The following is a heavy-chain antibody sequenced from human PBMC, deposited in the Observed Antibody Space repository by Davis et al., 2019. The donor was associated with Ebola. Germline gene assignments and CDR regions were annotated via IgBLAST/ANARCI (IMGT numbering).Heavy chain of an antibody. V-gene: IGHV6-1*01. CDR3: ARDHWLGSWELQGDY. CDR1: GDSVSSNSVA. J-gene: IGHJ4*02. CDR2: TFYRSKWFN. Sequence: MPSETLSLTCAISGDSVSSNSVAWNWIRQSPSRGLEWLGRTFYRSKWFNEYSVSVEGRITINPDTSKNQFSLQLNSVTPEDTAVYYCARDHWLGSWELQGDYWGQGTLVTVSS. D-gene: IGHD1-26*01.